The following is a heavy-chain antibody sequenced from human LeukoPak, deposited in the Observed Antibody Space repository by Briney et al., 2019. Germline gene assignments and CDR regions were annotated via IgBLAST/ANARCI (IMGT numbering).Heavy chain of an antibody. Sequence: AVISYDGSNKYYADSVKGRFTISRDNSKNTLYLQMNSLRAEDTAVYYCARDSYSSSGWFDPWGQGTLVTVSS. J-gene: IGHJ5*02. CDR2: ISYDGSNK. CDR3: ARDSYSSSGWFDP. D-gene: IGHD6-6*01. V-gene: IGHV3-30*01.